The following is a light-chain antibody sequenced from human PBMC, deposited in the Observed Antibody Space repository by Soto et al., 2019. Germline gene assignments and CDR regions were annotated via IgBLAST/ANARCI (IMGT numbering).Light chain of an antibody. CDR3: QQYYSYPGA. Sequence: AIRMTHSPSSLSASTGDRVTITCRASQGISSYLAWYQQKPGKAPKLLIYAASTLQSGVPSRFSGSGSGTDFTLTISCLQSEDFATYYCQQYYSYPGAFGPGTKVDIK. J-gene: IGKJ3*01. CDR1: QGISSY. CDR2: AAS. V-gene: IGKV1-8*01.